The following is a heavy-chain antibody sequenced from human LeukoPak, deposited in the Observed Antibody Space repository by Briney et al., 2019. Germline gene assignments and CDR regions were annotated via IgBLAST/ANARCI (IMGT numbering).Heavy chain of an antibody. V-gene: IGHV3-23*01. CDR1: GFTFSSYA. CDR3: AKDINAGSGSYFDY. D-gene: IGHD3-10*01. Sequence: PGGSLRLSCAASGFTFSSYAMTWVRQAPGKGLQWVSAVSGSGAHTYYADSVKGRFTISRDNSRDTLYLQMNSLRAEDTAIYICAKDINAGSGSYFDYWGQGTLVTVSS. CDR2: VSGSGAHT. J-gene: IGHJ4*02.